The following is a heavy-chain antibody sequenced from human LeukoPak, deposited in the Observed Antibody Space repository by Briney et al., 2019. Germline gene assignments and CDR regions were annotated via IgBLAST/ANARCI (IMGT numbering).Heavy chain of an antibody. CDR1: GFTFSSYE. Sequence: PGGSLRLSCAASGFTFSSYEMNWVRQAPGKGLEWVSYISSGGSTIYYADSVKGRFTISRDIAKNSLYLQMNSLRAEDTAVYYCARAKRNGFDIWGQGTMVTVSS. CDR2: ISSGGSTI. CDR3: ARAKRNGFDI. V-gene: IGHV3-48*03. J-gene: IGHJ3*02.